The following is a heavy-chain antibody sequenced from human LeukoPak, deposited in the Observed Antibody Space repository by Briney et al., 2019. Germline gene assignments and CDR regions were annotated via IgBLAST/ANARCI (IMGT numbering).Heavy chain of an antibody. J-gene: IGHJ4*02. CDR1: GFIFSSYW. Sequence: GGSLRLSCAASGFIFSSYWMAWVRQAPGKGLEWVANIKEDGSDKNYVDSVKGRLTISRDNAKNSLYLQMNSLRAEDTAVYYCARDAGYGYDRFDYWGQGTQVTVSS. CDR3: ARDAGYGYDRFDY. CDR2: IKEDGSDK. D-gene: IGHD5-18*01. V-gene: IGHV3-7*01.